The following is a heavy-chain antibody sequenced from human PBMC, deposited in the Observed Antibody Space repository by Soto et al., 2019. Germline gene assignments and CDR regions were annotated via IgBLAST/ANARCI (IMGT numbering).Heavy chain of an antibody. CDR2: IYYSGST. V-gene: IGHV4-39*01. J-gene: IGHJ4*02. CDR1: GGSISSSSYY. D-gene: IGHD4-17*01. CDR3: ARYRKDGDYFFDY. Sequence: QLQMQESGPGLVKSSETLSLTCTVSGGSISSSSYYWGWISQPPGKGLEWIGSIYYSGSTYYNPSLKSRVTISVDTSKNQFSLKLSSVTAADTAVYYCARYRKDGDYFFDYWGQGTLVTVSS.